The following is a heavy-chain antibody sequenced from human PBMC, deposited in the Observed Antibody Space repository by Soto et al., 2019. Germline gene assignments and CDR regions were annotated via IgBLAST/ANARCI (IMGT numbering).Heavy chain of an antibody. CDR3: ASDYGSNWRL. D-gene: IGHD6-19*01. V-gene: IGHV1-3*01. CDR1: GFVSTNHN. CDR2: INAGNGNT. Sequence: QANLVQSGAEVKMPGDSVQVSCKASGFVSTNHNFHWVRQAPGQSLEWMGRINAGNGNTQYAQNFQGRVTFTSDPSATTAFMELTNLRLEDRAMYYCASDYGSNWRLWGQGTLVSVSS. J-gene: IGHJ4*02.